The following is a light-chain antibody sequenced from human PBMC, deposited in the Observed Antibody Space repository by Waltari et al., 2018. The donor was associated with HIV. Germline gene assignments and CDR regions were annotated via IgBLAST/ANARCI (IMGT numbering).Light chain of an antibody. V-gene: IGLV1-51*01. Sequence: QSILTQPPSVSAAPGPRVTISCSVSSSNIGNPSVSWYQHFPGTAPKLLIYDNNKRPSGIPDRFSGSKTGTSATLGITGLQTGDEADYYCGTWDSRLSAFVLGTGTSVTVL. CDR1: SSNIGNPS. J-gene: IGLJ1*01. CDR2: DNN. CDR3: GTWDSRLSAFV.